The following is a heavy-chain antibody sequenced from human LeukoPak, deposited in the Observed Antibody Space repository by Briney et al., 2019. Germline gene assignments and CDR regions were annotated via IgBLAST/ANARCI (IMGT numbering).Heavy chain of an antibody. J-gene: IGHJ6*02. CDR2: VSSSGSYF. Sequence: GGSLRLSCAASGFTFSTYSLNWVRQAPGKGLEWVSSVSSSGSYFYYADSVEGRFTISRDNAKDSLYLQMNSLRAEDTAVYYCARDSFMDVWGQGTTVTVSS. V-gene: IGHV3-21*04. CDR3: ARDSFMDV. CDR1: GFTFSTYS.